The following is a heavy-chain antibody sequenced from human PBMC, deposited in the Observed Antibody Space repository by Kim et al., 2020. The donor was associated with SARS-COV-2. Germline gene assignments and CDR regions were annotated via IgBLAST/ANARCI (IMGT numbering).Heavy chain of an antibody. J-gene: IGHJ4*02. CDR2: ISYDGSHK. Sequence: GGSLRLSCAASGFTFNTYGMHWVRQAPGKGLEWVAVISYDGSHKYYADSVKGRFTISRDNSKNRLYLQMNSLRIEDTAVYYCAKSFSGSYFGYDYWGQGTLVTVSS. D-gene: IGHD1-26*01. CDR1: GFTFNTYG. CDR3: AKSFSGSYFGYDY. V-gene: IGHV3-30*18.